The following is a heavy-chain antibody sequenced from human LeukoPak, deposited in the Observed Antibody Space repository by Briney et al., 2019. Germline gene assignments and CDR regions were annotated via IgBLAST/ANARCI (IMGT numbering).Heavy chain of an antibody. V-gene: IGHV1-18*01. CDR2: ISAYNGNT. Sequence: GASVNVSCTASDYTFTNYGISWVRQAPGQGLEWMGWISAYNGNTNSAQKLQDRVTMTTDTSTSTAYMEPRSLRSDDTAVYYCARLGYCSSTSCPSYYYYNGMDVWGQGTTVTVSS. D-gene: IGHD2-2*01. CDR1: DYTFTNYG. J-gene: IGHJ6*02. CDR3: ARLGYCSSTSCPSYYYYNGMDV.